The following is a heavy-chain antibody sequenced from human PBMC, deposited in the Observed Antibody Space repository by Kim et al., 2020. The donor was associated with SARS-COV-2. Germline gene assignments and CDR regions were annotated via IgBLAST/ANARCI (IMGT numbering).Heavy chain of an antibody. CDR2: ISSSGSTI. Sequence: GGSLRLSCAASGFTFSSYEMNWVRQAPGKGLEWVSYISSSGSTIYYADSVKGRFTISRDNAKNSLYLQMNSLRAEDTAVYYCARDQREYYGSGSYDYWGQGTLVTVSS. J-gene: IGHJ4*02. CDR3: ARDQREYYGSGSYDY. V-gene: IGHV3-48*03. D-gene: IGHD3-10*01. CDR1: GFTFSSYE.